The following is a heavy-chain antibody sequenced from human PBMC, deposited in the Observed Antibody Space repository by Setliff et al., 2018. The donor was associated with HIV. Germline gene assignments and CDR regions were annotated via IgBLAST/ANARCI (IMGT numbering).Heavy chain of an antibody. CDR1: GFSLTTTGVG. CDR3: IYSSDWHTSRPCDF. CDR2: IFWNDDK. D-gene: IGHD3-9*01. J-gene: IGHJ4*02. V-gene: IGHV2-5*01. Sequence: GSGPTLVNPTQTLTLTCTFSGFSLTTTGVGVGWIRQPPGEALEWLALIFWNDDKRLSPSLRSRISITKDTSKNQVVLTMTNMDPVDTATYYCIYSSDWHTSRPCDFWGQGALVTVSS.